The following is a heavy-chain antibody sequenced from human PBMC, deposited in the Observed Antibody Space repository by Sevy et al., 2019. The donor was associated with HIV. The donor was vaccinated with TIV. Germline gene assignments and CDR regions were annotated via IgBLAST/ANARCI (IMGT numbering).Heavy chain of an antibody. J-gene: IGHJ6*02. Sequence: SETLSLTCTVSGDSIGSSYYWNWIRQSPGKGLEWIGYIVYSGITNYNPSLKNRVTVSLDTSKNHFSLELTSVTAADTAVYYSARVIAAAGGRIYYYYGMDVWGQGTTVTVSS. D-gene: IGHD6-13*01. CDR3: ARVIAAAGGRIYYYYGMDV. V-gene: IGHV4-59*13. CDR1: GDSIGSSYY. CDR2: IVYSGIT.